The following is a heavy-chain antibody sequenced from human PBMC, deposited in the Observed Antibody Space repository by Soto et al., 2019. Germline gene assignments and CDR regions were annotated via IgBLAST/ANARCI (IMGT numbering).Heavy chain of an antibody. CDR2: ISSSSSYI. D-gene: IGHD3-9*01. CDR3: ARELVTYEPAVDY. V-gene: IGHV3-21*01. CDR1: GFTFSSYS. J-gene: IGHJ4*02. Sequence: EVQLVESGGGRVKPGGSLRLSCAASGFTFSSYSMNWVRQAPGKGLAWVSSISSSSSYIYYADSVKGRFTISRDNAKNSLYLQMNSLRAEDTAVYYCARELVTYEPAVDYWGQGTLVTVSS.